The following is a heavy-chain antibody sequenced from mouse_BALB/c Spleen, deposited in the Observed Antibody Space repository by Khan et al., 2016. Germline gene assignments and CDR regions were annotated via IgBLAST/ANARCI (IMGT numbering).Heavy chain of an antibody. V-gene: IGHV3-2*02. CDR2: ISYSNST. Sequence: EVQLQESGPGLVKPSQSLSLTCTVSGYSITSDYAWNWIRQFPGNKLECMGYISYSNSTSYNQSLKSRDSITRDKSKNKSFLQLNSVTTEDTATYYCARGMITTFAYWGQGTTLTVSS. CDR3: ARGMITTFAY. CDR1: GYSITSDYA. J-gene: IGHJ2*01. D-gene: IGHD2-4*01.